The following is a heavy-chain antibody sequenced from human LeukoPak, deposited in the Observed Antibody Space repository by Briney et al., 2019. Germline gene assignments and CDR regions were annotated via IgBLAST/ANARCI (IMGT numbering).Heavy chain of an antibody. Sequence: SETLSLTCTVSGGSISSGGYYWSWIRQHPGKGLEWIGYIYYSGSTYYNPSLKSRVTISVDTSKNQFSLKLSSVTAADTAVYYCARGRIIAAADTRGQVPFDYWGQGTLVTVSS. V-gene: IGHV4-31*03. D-gene: IGHD6-13*01. CDR3: ARGRIIAAADTRGQVPFDY. J-gene: IGHJ4*02. CDR2: IYYSGST. CDR1: GGSISSGGYY.